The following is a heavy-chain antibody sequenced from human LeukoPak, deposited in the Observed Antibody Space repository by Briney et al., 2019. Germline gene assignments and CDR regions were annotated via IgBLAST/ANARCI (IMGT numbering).Heavy chain of an antibody. CDR3: ARACIRGIPITHY. CDR1: GFTFSSYS. Sequence: PGGSLRLSCAASGFTFSSYSMNWVRQAPGKGLEWVSSISSSSSYIYYADSVKGRFTISRDNAKNSLYLQMNSLRAEDTAVYYCARACIRGIPITHYWGQGTLVTGTS. V-gene: IGHV3-21*01. D-gene: IGHD1-20*01. J-gene: IGHJ4*02. CDR2: ISSSSSYI.